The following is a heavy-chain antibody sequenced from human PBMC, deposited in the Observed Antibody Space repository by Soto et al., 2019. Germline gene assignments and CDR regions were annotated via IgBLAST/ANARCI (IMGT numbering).Heavy chain of an antibody. Sequence: QVHLVQSGADVRKPRASVKVSCKASGYTFSSYAMHWVRQAPGQRLEWMGWINAGYGNTKSSQKFQDRVTISRDTSASTAYMELTSLRSEDTAVYYCARDTGDGTFDFWGQGTLVSVSS. CDR1: GYTFSSYA. CDR2: INAGYGNT. V-gene: IGHV1-3*01. J-gene: IGHJ4*02. D-gene: IGHD7-27*01. CDR3: ARDTGDGTFDF.